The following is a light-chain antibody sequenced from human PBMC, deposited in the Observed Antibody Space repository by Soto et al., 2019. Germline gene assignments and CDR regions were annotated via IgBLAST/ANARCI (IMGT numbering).Light chain of an antibody. CDR1: QSVSSSY. CDR3: QQYGSSPWT. Sequence: EIVLTQSPGTLSLSPGERATLSCRASQSVSSSYLAWYQQKPGQAPRPLIYGASSRAIGIPDRFSGSGSGTDVTLTISRRETEDFAVYYCQQYGSSPWTGGQGTKVEI. J-gene: IGKJ1*01. CDR2: GAS. V-gene: IGKV3-20*01.